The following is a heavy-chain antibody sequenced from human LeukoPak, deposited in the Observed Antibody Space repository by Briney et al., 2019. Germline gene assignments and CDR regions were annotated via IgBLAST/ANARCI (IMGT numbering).Heavy chain of an antibody. J-gene: IGHJ4*02. CDR1: GYIFTNYW. D-gene: IGHD6-19*01. V-gene: IGHV5-51*01. CDR3: ARALGRGSGWYYFDF. CDR2: IYPGDSDT. Sequence: GESLKISCKGSGYIFTNYWIGWVRPMPGKGLEWMGIIYPGDSDTTYSPSFQGQVTISADRSISTAYLQWSSLKASDTAMFYCARALGRGSGWYYFDFWGQGTLVTVSS.